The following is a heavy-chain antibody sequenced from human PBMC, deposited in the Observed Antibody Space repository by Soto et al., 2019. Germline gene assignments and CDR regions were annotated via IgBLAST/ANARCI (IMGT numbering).Heavy chain of an antibody. CDR1: GASFTSTSLF. CDR3: AIARETFAPAGYYVNGFDP. Sequence: QLQLQESGPGLVKPSETLSLTCTVSGASFTSTSLFWGWIRQPPGKGLEWIASAYYAGMTYYNPSLKSRVSISVDTSKSQFSLRLTSVTAADTAVYYCAIARETFAPAGYYVNGFDPWGQGTLVTVSS. CDR2: AYYAGMT. V-gene: IGHV4-39*01. J-gene: IGHJ5*02. D-gene: IGHD3-9*01.